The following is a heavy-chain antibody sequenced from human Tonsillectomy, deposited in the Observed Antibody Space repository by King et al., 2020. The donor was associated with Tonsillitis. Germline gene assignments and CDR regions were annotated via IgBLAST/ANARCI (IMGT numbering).Heavy chain of an antibody. CDR3: AREGFYSDSLGPQALHI. CDR2: LMPIFGTT. Sequence: VQLVESGAEVKKPGSSVKVSCRASGGTFRNYPITWVRQAPGEGLEWVGWLMPIFGTTKSAQKLQGRVTITADESTSTAYMDLSNLTSEDTAVYYCAREGFYSDSLGPQALHIWGQGTMVTVSS. CDR1: GGTFRNYP. D-gene: IGHD4-11*01. V-gene: IGHV1-69*01. J-gene: IGHJ3*02.